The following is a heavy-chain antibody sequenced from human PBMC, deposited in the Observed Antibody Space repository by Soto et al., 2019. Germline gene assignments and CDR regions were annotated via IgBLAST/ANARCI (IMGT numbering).Heavy chain of an antibody. CDR2: IYPGDSDT. Sequence: GESLKISCKGSGYSFSTYWIGWVRQMPGKGLEWMGIIYPGDSDTRYSPAFQGQVTISADKSISTAYLQWSSLKASDTAMYYCARHVNYYYYGMDVWGQGTTVTVSS. J-gene: IGHJ6*02. CDR1: GYSFSTYW. CDR3: ARHVNYYYYGMDV. V-gene: IGHV5-51*01.